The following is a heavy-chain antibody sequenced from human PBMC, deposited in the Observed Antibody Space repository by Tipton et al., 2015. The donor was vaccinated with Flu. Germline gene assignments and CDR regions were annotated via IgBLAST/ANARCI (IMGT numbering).Heavy chain of an antibody. V-gene: IGHV4-38-2*01. CDR3: ARRSSDYGGNSFDY. D-gene: IGHD4-23*01. CDR1: RYSISSGFY. Sequence: TLSLTCDVSRYSISSGFYWGWLRQPPGRGLEWIGNIYRSGNSYSNPSLRSRVTISVDTSKNQFFLRLNSVTAADTAVYYCARRSSDYGGNSFDYWGQGTLVTVSS. CDR2: IYRSGNS. J-gene: IGHJ4*02.